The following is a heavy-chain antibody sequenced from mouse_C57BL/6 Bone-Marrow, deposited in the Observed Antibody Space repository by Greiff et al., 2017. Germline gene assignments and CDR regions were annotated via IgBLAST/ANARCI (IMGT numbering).Heavy chain of an antibody. CDR2: IDPENGDT. J-gene: IGHJ2*01. CDR1: GFNIKDDY. Sequence: SGAELVRPGASVKLSCTASGFNIKDDYMHWVKQRPEQGLEWIGWIDPENGDTEYASKFHGKATITADTSSNTAYLQLSSLTSEDTAVYYCTLSYYGYDLYYFDYWGQGTTLTVSS. V-gene: IGHV14-4*01. D-gene: IGHD2-2*01. CDR3: TLSYYGYDLYYFDY.